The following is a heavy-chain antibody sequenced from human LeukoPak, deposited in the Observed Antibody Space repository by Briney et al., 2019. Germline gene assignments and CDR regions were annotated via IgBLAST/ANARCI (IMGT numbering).Heavy chain of an antibody. CDR3: ARGDRYCSSTSCSYFDY. CDR2: INHSGST. V-gene: IGHV4-34*01. J-gene: IGHJ4*02. D-gene: IGHD2-2*01. Sequence: SETLSLTCAAYGGSFSGYYWSWIRQPPGKGLEWIGEINHSGSTNYNPSLKSRVTISVDTSKNQFSLKLSSVTAADTAVYYCARGDRYCSSTSCSYFDYWGQGILVTVSS. CDR1: GGSFSGYY.